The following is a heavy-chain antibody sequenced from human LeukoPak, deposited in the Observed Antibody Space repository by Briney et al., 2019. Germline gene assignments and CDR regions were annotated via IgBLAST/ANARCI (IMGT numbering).Heavy chain of an antibody. CDR2: IYTSGIT. J-gene: IGHJ6*03. CDR1: GGSVSSVSSY. CDR3: ARTTEGGYTYDYFYYYYMDV. D-gene: IGHD5-18*01. Sequence: PSQTLSLTCTVSGGSVSSVSSYWSWVRQPAGKGLEWIGRIYTSGITDYNPSLKSRVTISVDTSKNQFSLKLSSVTAADTAVYYCARTTEGGYTYDYFYYYYMDVWGKGTTVTISS. V-gene: IGHV4-61*02.